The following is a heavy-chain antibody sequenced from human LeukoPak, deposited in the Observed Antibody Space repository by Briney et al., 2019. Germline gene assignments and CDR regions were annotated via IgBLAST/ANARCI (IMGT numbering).Heavy chain of an antibody. CDR2: ISAGGRTT. V-gene: IGHV3-48*03. CDR1: GLTFRNLK. CDR3: ATDSLIAAAGAAAFEY. D-gene: IGHD6-13*01. Sequence: GGSLRLSCAVSGLTFRNLKMNWVRQAPGKGLEWVSYISAGGRTTFYADSVTGRFTISRDNAKNSLYLQMNFLRDEDTAVYYCATDSLIAAAGAAAFEYWGQGTLVTVSS. J-gene: IGHJ4*02.